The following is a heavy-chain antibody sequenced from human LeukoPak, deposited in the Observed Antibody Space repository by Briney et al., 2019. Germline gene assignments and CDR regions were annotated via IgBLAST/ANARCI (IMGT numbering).Heavy chain of an antibody. V-gene: IGHV4-34*01. CDR1: GGSFSGYY. Sequence: SETLSLTCAAYGGSFSGYYWSWIRQPPGKGLEWIGEINHSGSTNYNPSLKSRVTISVDTSKNQFSLKLSSVTAADTAVYYCARGMSRGCSSTSCPRVSWFDPWGQGTLVTVSS. CDR3: ARGMSRGCSSTSCPRVSWFDP. D-gene: IGHD2-2*01. J-gene: IGHJ5*02. CDR2: INHSGST.